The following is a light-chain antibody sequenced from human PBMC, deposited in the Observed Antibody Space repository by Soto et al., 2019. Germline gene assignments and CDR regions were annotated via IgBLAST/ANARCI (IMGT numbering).Light chain of an antibody. CDR2: DAS. Sequence: EIVLTQSPGTLSLSPGERATPSCRASQSVSSRSLAWYQQKPGQAPRLLISDASNRATGIPARFSGSGSGTDFTLTISSLEPEDFAVYYCQQRSNWPPITFGQGTRLEIK. V-gene: IGKV3-11*01. CDR3: QQRSNWPPIT. J-gene: IGKJ5*01. CDR1: QSVSSRS.